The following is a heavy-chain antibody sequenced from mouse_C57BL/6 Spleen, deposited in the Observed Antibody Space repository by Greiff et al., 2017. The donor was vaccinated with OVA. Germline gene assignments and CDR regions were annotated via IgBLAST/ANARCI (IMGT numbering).Heavy chain of an antibody. CDR3: ARSSYGYFDV. V-gene: IGHV1-61*01. CDR1: GYTFTSYW. CDR2: IYPSDSET. J-gene: IGHJ1*03. D-gene: IGHD1-1*01. Sequence: VQLQQPGAELVRPGSSVKLSCKASGYTFTSYWMDWVKQRPGQGLEWIGNIYPSDSETHYNQKFKDKATLTVDKSSSTAYMQHSSLTSEDSAVYYCARSSYGYFDVWGTGTTVTVSS.